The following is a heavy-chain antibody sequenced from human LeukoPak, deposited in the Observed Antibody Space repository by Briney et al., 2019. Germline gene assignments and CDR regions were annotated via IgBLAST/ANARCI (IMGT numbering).Heavy chain of an antibody. V-gene: IGHV1-69*13. CDR3: ARGSGKIWFGELPTHNWFDP. Sequence: GASVKVSCKASGYTFTSYGISWVRQAPGQGLEWMGGIIPIFGTANYAQKFQGRVTITADESTSTAYMELSSLRSEDTAVYYCARGSGKIWFGELPTHNWFDPWGQGTLVTVSS. CDR1: GYTFTSYG. CDR2: IIPIFGTA. D-gene: IGHD3-10*01. J-gene: IGHJ5*02.